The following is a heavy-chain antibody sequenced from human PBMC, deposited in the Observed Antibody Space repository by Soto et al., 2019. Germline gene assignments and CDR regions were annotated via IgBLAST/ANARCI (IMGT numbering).Heavy chain of an antibody. CDR2: IYYSGST. Sequence: QVQLQESGPGLVKPSETLSLTCTVSGGSISSYYWSWIRQSPGKGLEWIGYIYYSGSTKYNPSLKRRVTLSVDTSKNQFSLKLSSVTAADTAVYYCARGRGDTAMAWYYWGQGTLVTVSS. V-gene: IGHV4-59*01. D-gene: IGHD5-18*01. CDR3: ARGRGDTAMAWYY. CDR1: GGSISSYY. J-gene: IGHJ4*02.